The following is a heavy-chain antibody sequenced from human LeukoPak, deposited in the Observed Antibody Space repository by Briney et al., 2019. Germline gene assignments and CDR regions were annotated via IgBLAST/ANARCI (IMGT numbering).Heavy chain of an antibody. D-gene: IGHD2-21*01. V-gene: IGHV3-9*03. CDR1: GFTFDDYA. CDR3: AKSKDWYYFDY. CDR2: ISWNSGSI. J-gene: IGHJ4*02. Sequence: GGSLRLSCAASGFTFDDYAMHWVRQAPGKGLEWVSGISWNSGSIGYADSVKGRFTISRDNAKSSLYLQMNSLRAEDMALYYCAKSKDWYYFDYWGQGTLVTVSS.